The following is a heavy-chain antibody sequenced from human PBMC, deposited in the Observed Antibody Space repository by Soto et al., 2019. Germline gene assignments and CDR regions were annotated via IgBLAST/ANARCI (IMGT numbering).Heavy chain of an antibody. CDR1: GGTFSSYA. Sequence: ASVKVSCKASGGTFSSYAISWVRQAPGQGLEWMGGIIPIFGTANYAQKFQGRVTITADESTSTAYMELSSLRSEDTAVYYCARDLEFQVRATLDSGTDVLHHATPVTV. V-gene: IGHV1-69*13. CDR3: ARDLEFQVRATLDSGTDV. CDR2: IIPIFGTA. D-gene: IGHD2-15*01. J-gene: IGHJ6*02.